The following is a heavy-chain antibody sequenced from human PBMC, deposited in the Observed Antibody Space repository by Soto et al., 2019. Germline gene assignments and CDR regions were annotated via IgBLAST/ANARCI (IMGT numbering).Heavy chain of an antibody. CDR2: ISPSSGGT. CDR1: GYTFTSYG. V-gene: IGHV1-46*03. J-gene: IGHJ3*01. Sequence: ASVKVSCKASGYTFTSYGSSWVRQAPGHGPEWMGMISPSSGGTDYAQKFQGRVTMTRDTSTSTVYMELSSLRSEDTAVYYCTRSIITTAGTDAFDLWGQGTLVTVSS. CDR3: TRSIITTAGTDAFDL. D-gene: IGHD6-13*01.